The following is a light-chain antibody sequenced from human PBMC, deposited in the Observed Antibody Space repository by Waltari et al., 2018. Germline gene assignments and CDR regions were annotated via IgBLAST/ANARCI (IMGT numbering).Light chain of an antibody. CDR3: QVWDSSTIHPGV. CDR1: NIARRS. V-gene: IGLV3-21*02. J-gene: IGLJ3*02. CDR2: VDN. Sequence: SYVLTQSSSVSVAPGQPARLACGGDNIARRSVPWYPQKPGQAPVLVVVVDNDRPSGIPERFSGSKSGNTATLTITRVEDGDEADYYCQVWDSSTIHPGVFGGGTKLTVL.